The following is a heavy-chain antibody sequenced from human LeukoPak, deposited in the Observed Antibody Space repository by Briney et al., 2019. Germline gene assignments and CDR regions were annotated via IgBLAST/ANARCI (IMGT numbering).Heavy chain of an antibody. V-gene: IGHV3-30*02. CDR1: GFTFSSYG. Sequence: QAGGSLRFSCAASGFTFSSYGMHWVRQAPGKGLEWVAFIRYDGSSKYYADSVKGRFTISRDNSKNTLYLQMNSLGAEDTAVYYCAKEGPMYAFDYWGQGTLVTVSS. CDR2: IRYDGSSK. D-gene: IGHD2-8*01. CDR3: AKEGPMYAFDY. J-gene: IGHJ4*02.